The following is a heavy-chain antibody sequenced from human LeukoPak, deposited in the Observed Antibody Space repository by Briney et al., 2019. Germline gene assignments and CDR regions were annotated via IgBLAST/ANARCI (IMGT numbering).Heavy chain of an antibody. Sequence: SETLSLTCTVSGDSFTTYYWSWIRQPPGRGLEWIGYISYLGSTNYNPSLKSRVTISIDTSKNEVSLMLTSVTAADTAVYYCASDSISMNAFDAWGQGTMVTVSS. CDR3: ASDSISMNAFDA. CDR1: GDSFTTYY. V-gene: IGHV4-59*01. D-gene: IGHD3-22*01. CDR2: ISYLGST. J-gene: IGHJ3*01.